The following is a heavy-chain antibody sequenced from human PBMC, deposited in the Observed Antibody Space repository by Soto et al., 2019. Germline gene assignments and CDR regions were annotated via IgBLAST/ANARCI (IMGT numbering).Heavy chain of an antibody. CDR3: ARQVGGGFGYAGSDDAFDI. CDR2: SFHSGTT. Sequence: QLQLQESGPGLVKPSETLSLTCTVSGASISSTSDYWGWIRQSPGMGLEWIGSSFHSGTTYYNPSLKSRIPISVDTSKTQFSLRLSSVTAADTAVYFCARQVGGGFGYAGSDDAFDIWGQGTVVTVSS. CDR1: GASISSTSDY. J-gene: IGHJ3*02. V-gene: IGHV4-39*01. D-gene: IGHD3-10*01.